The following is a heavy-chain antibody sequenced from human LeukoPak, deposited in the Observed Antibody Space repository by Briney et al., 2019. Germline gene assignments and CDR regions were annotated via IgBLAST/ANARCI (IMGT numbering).Heavy chain of an antibody. V-gene: IGHV3-30-3*01. CDR1: GFTFDDYA. D-gene: IGHD2-2*02. Sequence: GGSLRLSCAASGFTFDDYAMHWVRQAPGKGLEWVAVISYDGSNKYYADSVKGRFTISRDNSKNTLYLQMNSLRAEDTAVYYCARDRSSIVVVPAAIPGVNWFDPWGQGTLVTVSS. CDR2: ISYDGSNK. J-gene: IGHJ5*02. CDR3: ARDRSSIVVVPAAIPGVNWFDP.